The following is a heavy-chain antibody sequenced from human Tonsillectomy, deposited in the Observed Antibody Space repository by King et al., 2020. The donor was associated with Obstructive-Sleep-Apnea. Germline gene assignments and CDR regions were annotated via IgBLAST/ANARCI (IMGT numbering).Heavy chain of an antibody. D-gene: IGHD6-19*01. CDR1: GGSLIGYY. CDR2: INHSGST. Sequence: VQLQQWGAGLLKPSETLSLTCAGYGGSLIGYYWSWIRQPPGKGLEWIGEINHSGSTNYNPSRKSRVTISVDTSNNPFSLKLSSVTASDTAVYYCARAGYGAVAALGYWGQGTLVTVSS. V-gene: IGHV4-34*01. J-gene: IGHJ4*02. CDR3: ARAGYGAVAALGY.